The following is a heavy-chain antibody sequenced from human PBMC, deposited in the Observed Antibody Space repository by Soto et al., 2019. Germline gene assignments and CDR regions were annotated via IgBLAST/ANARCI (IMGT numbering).Heavy chain of an antibody. D-gene: IGHD3-10*01. J-gene: IGHJ6*02. Sequence: SETLSLTCTVSGGSVSSGSYYWSWIRQPPGKGLEWIGYIYYSGSTNYNPSLKSRVTISVDTPKNQFSLKLSSVTAADTAVYYCARGLLLWFGELIYYYYGMDVWGQGTTVTFSS. CDR2: IYYSGST. CDR3: ARGLLLWFGELIYYYYGMDV. CDR1: GGSVSSGSYY. V-gene: IGHV4-61*01.